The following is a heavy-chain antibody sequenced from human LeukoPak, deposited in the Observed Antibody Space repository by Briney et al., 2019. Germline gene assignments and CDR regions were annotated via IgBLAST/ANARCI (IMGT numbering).Heavy chain of an antibody. J-gene: IGHJ4*02. CDR2: IYYSGST. V-gene: IGHV4-59*01. CDR3: ARTGYSSGWYVDY. Sequence: SETLSLTCTVSGGSISSYYWSWIRQSPGKGLEWIGYIYYSGSTNYNPSLKSRVTISVDTSKNQFSLKLSSVTAADTAVYYCARTGYSSGWYVDYWGQGTLVAVSS. CDR1: GGSISSYY. D-gene: IGHD6-19*01.